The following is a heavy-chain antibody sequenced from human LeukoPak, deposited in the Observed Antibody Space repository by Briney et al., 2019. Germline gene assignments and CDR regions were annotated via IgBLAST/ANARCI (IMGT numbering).Heavy chain of an antibody. CDR2: IYYSGST. J-gene: IGHJ6*03. CDR3: ARGRSSMVRGYYYYYMDV. D-gene: IGHD3-10*01. CDR1: GGSISSYY. Sequence: SETLSLTCTVSGGSISSYYWSWIRQPPGKGLECIGYIYYSGSTNYNPSLKSRVTISVDTSKNQFSLKLSSVTAADTAVYYCARGRSSMVRGYYYYYMDVWGKGTTVTISS. V-gene: IGHV4-59*01.